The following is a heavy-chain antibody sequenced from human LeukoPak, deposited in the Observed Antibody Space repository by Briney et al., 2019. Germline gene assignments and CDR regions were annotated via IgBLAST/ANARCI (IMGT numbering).Heavy chain of an antibody. Sequence: SETLSLTCTVSGGSISSYYWGWNRQPPAKGLEWVGYIYYSGSTNYNPSLMSRVTISVDTSKNQFSLKLSSVTAADTAVYHCARAPGYSSSWHDYWGQGTLVTVSS. J-gene: IGHJ4*02. CDR1: GGSISSYY. CDR2: IYYSGST. V-gene: IGHV4-59*01. D-gene: IGHD6-13*01. CDR3: ARAPGYSSSWHDY.